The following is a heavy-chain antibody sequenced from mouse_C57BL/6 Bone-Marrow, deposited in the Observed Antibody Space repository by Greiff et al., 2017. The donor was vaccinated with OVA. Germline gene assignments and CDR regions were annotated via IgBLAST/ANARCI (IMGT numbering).Heavy chain of an antibody. CDR3: AREGDWDSPYYFDY. J-gene: IGHJ2*01. CDR1: GYSITSGYY. D-gene: IGHD3-3*01. Sequence: EVQRVESGPGLVKPSQSLSLTCSVTGYSITSGYYWNWIRQFPGNKLEWMGYISYDGSNNYNPSLKNRISITRDTSKNQFFLKLNSVTTEDTATYYCAREGDWDSPYYFDYWGQGTTLTVSS. V-gene: IGHV3-6*01. CDR2: ISYDGSN.